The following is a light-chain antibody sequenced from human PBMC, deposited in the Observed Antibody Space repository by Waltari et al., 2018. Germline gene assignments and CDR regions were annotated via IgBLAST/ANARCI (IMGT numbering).Light chain of an antibody. CDR1: QSVGRS. Sequence: ETVLTQSPGTLSLSPGEGATLSCRASQSVGRSLVWYQQKPGRAPRLLSYGASIRATGIPDRFTGSGSGTDFSLTISRLEPEDSAVYYCQMYVRLPVTFGQGTKVEI. CDR3: QMYVRLPVT. V-gene: IGKV3-20*01. J-gene: IGKJ1*01. CDR2: GAS.